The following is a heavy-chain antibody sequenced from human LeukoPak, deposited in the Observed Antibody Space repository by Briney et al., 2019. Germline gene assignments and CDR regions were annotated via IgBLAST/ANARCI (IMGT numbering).Heavy chain of an antibody. J-gene: IGHJ6*02. CDR1: GGSISSYY. D-gene: IGHD2-2*01. CDR3: ARRSGYCSSTSCYGDYYGMDV. CDR2: IYYSGST. Sequence: SETLSLTCTVSGGSISSYYWSWIRQPPGKGLEWIGYIYYSGSTNYNPSLKSRVTISVDTSKNQFSLKLSSVTAADTAVYYCARRSGYCSSTSCYGDYYGMDVWGQGTTVTVSS. V-gene: IGHV4-59*08.